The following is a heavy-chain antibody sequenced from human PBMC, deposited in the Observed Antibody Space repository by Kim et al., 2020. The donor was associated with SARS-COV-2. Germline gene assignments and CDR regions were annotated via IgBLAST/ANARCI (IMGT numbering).Heavy chain of an antibody. CDR1: GFTFRNYD. CDR2: IGTAGNT. V-gene: IGHV3-13*01. Sequence: GGSLRLSCAASGFTFRNYDIHWVRQGAGKGLEWVSSIGTAGNTFYADSVKGRFTISRENGENSLYLQMNSLRAGDTAVYYCARQGKKPVAGYGDYYYGMDVWGQGATVTVSS. D-gene: IGHD6-19*01. CDR3: ARQGKKPVAGYGDYYYGMDV. J-gene: IGHJ6*02.